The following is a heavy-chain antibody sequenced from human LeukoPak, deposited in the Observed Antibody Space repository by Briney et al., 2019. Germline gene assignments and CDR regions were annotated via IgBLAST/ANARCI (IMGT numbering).Heavy chain of an antibody. Sequence: GASVKVSCKASGYTFTTYGISWVRQAPGQGLEWMGWINPNSGGTNYAQKFQGRVTMTRDTSISTAYMELSRLRSDDTAVYYCARDEAGIANDWGQGTLVTVSS. V-gene: IGHV1-2*02. CDR1: GYTFTTYG. CDR3: ARDEAGIAND. D-gene: IGHD6-13*01. J-gene: IGHJ4*02. CDR2: INPNSGGT.